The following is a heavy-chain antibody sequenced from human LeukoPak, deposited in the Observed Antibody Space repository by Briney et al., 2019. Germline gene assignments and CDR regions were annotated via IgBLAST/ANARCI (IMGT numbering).Heavy chain of an antibody. CDR2: ISGSGGST. V-gene: IGHV3-23*01. D-gene: IGHD3-10*01. CDR3: AKEARGSGSYYPEPFDY. J-gene: IGHJ4*02. Sequence: GGSLRLSCAAFGFTFSSYAMSWVRQAPGKGLEWVSAISGSGGSTYYADSVKGRFTISRDNSKNTLYLQMNSLRAEDTAVYYCAKEARGSGSYYPEPFDYWGQGTLVTVSS. CDR1: GFTFSSYA.